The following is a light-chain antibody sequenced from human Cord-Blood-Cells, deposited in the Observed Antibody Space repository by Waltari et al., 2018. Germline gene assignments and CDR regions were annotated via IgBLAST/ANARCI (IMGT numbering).Light chain of an antibody. CDR3: QVWDSSSDHYV. J-gene: IGLJ1*01. CDR2: YDS. CDR1: NIGSKS. V-gene: IGLV3-21*04. Sequence: SYVLTQPPSVSVAPGKTARITCGGNNIGSKSVHWYQQKPGQAPVLVIYYDSDRPSGIPERFSGSNSGNKATLTISRVEAGDEADYYCQVWDSSSDHYVFGTGTKVTVL.